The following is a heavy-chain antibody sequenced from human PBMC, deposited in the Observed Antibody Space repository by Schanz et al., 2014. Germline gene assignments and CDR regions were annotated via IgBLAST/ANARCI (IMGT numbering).Heavy chain of an antibody. D-gene: IGHD6-13*01. Sequence: QLQLVQSGAEVKKPGSSVKVSCKASGYTFTSYGINWVRQAPGQGLEWMGWINAGTGNTEYSQKFQGRVTITRDTLASTAYMEVSSLRSEDTAVYYCARSGSSNWYLFDYWGQGTLVTVSS. V-gene: IGHV1-3*01. CDR1: GYTFTSYG. J-gene: IGHJ4*02. CDR3: ARSGSSNWYLFDY. CDR2: INAGTGNT.